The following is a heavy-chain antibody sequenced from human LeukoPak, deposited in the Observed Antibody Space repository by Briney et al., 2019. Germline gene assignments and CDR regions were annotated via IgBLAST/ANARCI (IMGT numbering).Heavy chain of an antibody. CDR3: ARACKAKRPYYYGSGSYFGKYYFDY. V-gene: IGHV4-34*01. D-gene: IGHD3-10*01. CDR1: GGSFSGYY. CDR2: INHSGST. J-gene: IGHJ4*02. Sequence: SETLSLTCAVYGGSFSGYYWSWIRQPPGKGLEWIGEINHSGSTNYNPSLKSRVTISVDTSKNQFSLKLSSVTAADTAVYYCARACKAKRPYYYGSGSYFGKYYFDYWGQGTLVTVSS.